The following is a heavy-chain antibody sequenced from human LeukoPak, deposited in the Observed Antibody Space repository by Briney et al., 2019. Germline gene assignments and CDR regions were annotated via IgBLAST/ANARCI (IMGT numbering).Heavy chain of an antibody. J-gene: IGHJ4*02. CDR1: GYTFTSYD. CDR3: ARGIAAAGSYYFDY. Sequence: GASVKVSCKASGYTFTSYDINWVRQATGQGLEWMGWMNPNSGNTGYAQKFQGRVTITRSTSISTAYMELSSLRSEDTAVYYCARGIAAAGSYYFDYWGQGTLVTVSS. CDR2: MNPNSGNT. V-gene: IGHV1-8*03. D-gene: IGHD6-13*01.